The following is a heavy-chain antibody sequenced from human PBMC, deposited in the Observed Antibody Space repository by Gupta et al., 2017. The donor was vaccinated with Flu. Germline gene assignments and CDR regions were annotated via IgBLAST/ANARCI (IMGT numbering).Heavy chain of an antibody. Sequence: EVQLVESGGGLVKPGGSLRLSCAVSEFTFSSYDMNWVRQAPGKGLEWVSSISSSSSYIYYADSVKGRFTISRDNAHNSMFLQMDSLRAEDTAVYYCVRDRSTTWHKGNYFDYWGQGTLVTVS. CDR1: EFTFSSYD. D-gene: IGHD6-13*01. CDR3: VRDRSTTWHKGNYFDY. V-gene: IGHV3-21*01. J-gene: IGHJ4*02. CDR2: ISSSSSYI.